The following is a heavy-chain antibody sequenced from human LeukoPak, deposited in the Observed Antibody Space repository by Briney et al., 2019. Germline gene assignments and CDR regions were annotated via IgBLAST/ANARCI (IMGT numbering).Heavy chain of an antibody. CDR2: ISGSGGST. V-gene: IGHV3-23*01. CDR3: AKDLQTSR. Sequence: KGPEWVSAISGSGGSTYYADSVKGRFTISRDNSKNTLYLQMNSLRAEDTAVYYCAKDLQTSRWGQGTLVTVSS. J-gene: IGHJ4*02.